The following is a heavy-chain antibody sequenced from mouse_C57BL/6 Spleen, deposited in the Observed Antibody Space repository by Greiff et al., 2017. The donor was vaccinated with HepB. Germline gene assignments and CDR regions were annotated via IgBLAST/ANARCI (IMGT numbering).Heavy chain of an antibody. Sequence: QVQLKQPGAELVRPGSSVKLSCKASGYTFTSYWMHWVKQRPIQGLEWIGNIDPSDSETHYNQKFKDKATLTVDKSSSTAYMQLSSLTSEDSAVYYCARGGIYDGYYWYFDVWGTGTTVTVSS. J-gene: IGHJ1*03. V-gene: IGHV1-52*01. CDR2: IDPSDSET. CDR3: ARGGIYDGYYWYFDV. D-gene: IGHD2-3*01. CDR1: GYTFTSYW.